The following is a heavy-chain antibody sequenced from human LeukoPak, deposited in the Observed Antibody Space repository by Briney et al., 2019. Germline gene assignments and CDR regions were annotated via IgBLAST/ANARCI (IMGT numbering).Heavy chain of an antibody. CDR2: IIPIFGTA. Sequence: AASVKVSCTASGGTFSSYAISWVRQAPGQGLEWMGGIIPIFGTANYAQKFQGKVTITTDESTSTAYMELSSLRSEDTAVYYCARTYSGSYYEFDYWGQGTLVTVSS. J-gene: IGHJ4*02. CDR3: ARTYSGSYYEFDY. CDR1: GGTFSSYA. V-gene: IGHV1-69*05. D-gene: IGHD1-26*01.